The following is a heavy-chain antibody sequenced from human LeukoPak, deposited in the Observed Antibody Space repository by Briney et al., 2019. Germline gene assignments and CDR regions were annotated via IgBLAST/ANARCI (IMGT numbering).Heavy chain of an antibody. D-gene: IGHD6-13*01. J-gene: IGHJ4*02. CDR2: ISGNGGST. Sequence: GGSLRLSCAVSGFTFSSYGMSWVRQAPGKGLEWVSGISGNGGSTYYADSVKGRFTISRDNSRNTLYLQLNSLRAEDTAVYYCARRAAAAGTFDYWGQGTLVTVSS. CDR1: GFTFSSYG. V-gene: IGHV3-23*01. CDR3: ARRAAAAGTFDY.